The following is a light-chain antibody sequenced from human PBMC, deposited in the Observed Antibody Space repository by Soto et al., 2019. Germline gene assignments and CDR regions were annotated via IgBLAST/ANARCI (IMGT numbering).Light chain of an antibody. Sequence: QSALPQPASVSGSPGQSITISCTGTRSDVGGYNYVSWYQQHPGKAPKLIIYEVSNRPSGVSNRFSGSKSGNTASLTISGLRAEDEADHYCNSYTRESPGVFSSGSKVAAL. CDR3: NSYTRESPGV. CDR2: EVS. CDR1: RSDVGGYNY. J-gene: IGLJ1*01. V-gene: IGLV2-14*01.